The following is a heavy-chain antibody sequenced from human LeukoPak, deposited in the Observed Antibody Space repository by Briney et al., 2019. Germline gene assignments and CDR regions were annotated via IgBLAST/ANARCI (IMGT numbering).Heavy chain of an antibody. Sequence: ASVKVSCKASGGTFSSYAISWVQQAPGQGLEWMGRIIPIFGTANYAQKFQGRVTITTDESTSTAYMELSSLRSEDTAVYYCAREFHDILTGYPYFDYWGQGTLVTVSS. CDR2: IIPIFGTA. CDR1: GGTFSSYA. V-gene: IGHV1-69*05. D-gene: IGHD3-9*01. CDR3: AREFHDILTGYPYFDY. J-gene: IGHJ4*02.